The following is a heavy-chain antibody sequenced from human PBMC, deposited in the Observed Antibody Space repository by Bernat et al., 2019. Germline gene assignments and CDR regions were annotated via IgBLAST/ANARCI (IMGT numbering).Heavy chain of an antibody. Sequence: QVQLQESGPGLVKPSQTLSLTCTVSGGSISSGGYYWSWIRRHPGKGLEWIGYIYYSGSTYYNPSLKSRVTISVDTSKNQFSLKLSSVTAADTAGYYCARDWVKGQYFQHWGQGTLVTVSS. J-gene: IGHJ1*01. CDR1: GGSISSGGYY. CDR2: IYYSGST. CDR3: ARDWVKGQYFQH. D-gene: IGHD2-21*01. V-gene: IGHV4-31*03.